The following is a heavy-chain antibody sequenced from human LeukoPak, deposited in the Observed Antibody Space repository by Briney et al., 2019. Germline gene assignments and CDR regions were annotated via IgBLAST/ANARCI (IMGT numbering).Heavy chain of an antibody. Sequence: SETLSLTCTVSGCAISNYYWSWIPQPPGKGLEWLGYIYYSGSTNYNPSLKSRVTISVDTSKNQFSLKLYSVTAADTAVYYCARDPSTYGGYGYYFDYWGQGTLVTVSS. D-gene: IGHD5-12*01. CDR1: GCAISNYY. CDR3: ARDPSTYGGYGYYFDY. J-gene: IGHJ4*02. CDR2: IYYSGST. V-gene: IGHV4-59*01.